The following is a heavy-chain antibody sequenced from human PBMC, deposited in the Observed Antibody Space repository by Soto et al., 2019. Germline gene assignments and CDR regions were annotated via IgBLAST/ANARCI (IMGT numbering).Heavy chain of an antibody. Sequence: SVKVSCKASGGTFSSYAISWVRQAPGQGLEWMGGIIPIFGTANYAQKFQGRVTITADESTSTAYMELSSLRSEDTAVYYWARGGIAAAGPIWFDPWSQGTLVTVSS. CDR2: IIPIFGTA. CDR1: GGTFSSYA. D-gene: IGHD6-13*01. CDR3: ARGGIAAAGPIWFDP. J-gene: IGHJ5*02. V-gene: IGHV1-69*13.